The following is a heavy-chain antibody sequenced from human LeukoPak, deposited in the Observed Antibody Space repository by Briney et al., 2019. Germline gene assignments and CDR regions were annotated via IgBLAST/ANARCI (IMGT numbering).Heavy chain of an antibody. Sequence: PSETLSLACTVSGGSISSYYWSWIRQPPGKGLEWIGYIYYSGSTNYNPSLKSRVTISVDTSKNQFSLKLSSVTAADTAVYYCARGSQLCACCCGSCYSVMDAFDIWGQGTMVTVSS. CDR1: GGSISSYY. CDR3: ARGSQLCACCCGSCYSVMDAFDI. CDR2: IYYSGST. D-gene: IGHD2-15*01. J-gene: IGHJ3*02. V-gene: IGHV4-59*01.